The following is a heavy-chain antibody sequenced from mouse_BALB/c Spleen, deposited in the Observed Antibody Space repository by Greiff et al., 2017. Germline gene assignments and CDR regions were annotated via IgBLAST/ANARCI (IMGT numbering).Heavy chain of an antibody. CDR1: GYSFTGYF. CDR2: INPYNGDT. D-gene: IGHD2-4*01. J-gene: IGHJ4*01. CDR3: GKCNMRDYDEGKAMDY. Sequence: EVKLQESGPELVKPGASVKLSCKASGYSFTGYFMNWVKQSHGKSLEWIGRINPYNGDTFYNQKFKGKATLTVDKSSSTAHMELLSLTSEDSAVYYCGKCNMRDYDEGKAMDYWGQGTSVTVSS. V-gene: IGHV1-37*01.